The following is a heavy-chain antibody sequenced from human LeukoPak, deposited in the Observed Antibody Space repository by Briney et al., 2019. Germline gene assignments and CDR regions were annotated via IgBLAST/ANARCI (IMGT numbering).Heavy chain of an antibody. J-gene: IGHJ2*01. CDR3: ARDNGLLSFDL. D-gene: IGHD2-15*01. CDR2: VHYSGST. Sequence: SETLSLTCTVSGGSISSSSYYWGWIRQPPGKGLEWIGFVHYSGSTHYNPPLKSRVTISVDTSKNQFSLKLSSVTAADTAVYFCARDNGLLSFDLWGRGTLVTVSS. CDR1: GGSISSSSYY. V-gene: IGHV4-61*01.